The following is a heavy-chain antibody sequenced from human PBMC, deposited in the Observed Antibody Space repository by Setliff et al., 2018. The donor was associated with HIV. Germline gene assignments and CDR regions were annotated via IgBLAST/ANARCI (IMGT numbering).Heavy chain of an antibody. J-gene: IGHJ6*02. CDR3: ARDIHSSSWYGVGGMDL. CDR2: IYSSGIT. Sequence: PSETLSLTCTVSGGSISSGSYFWNWIRQPAGKGLEWIGRIYSSGITNYNPSLKSRLTISLDTSKNQFSLRLSSVTAADTAVYYCARDIHSSSWYGVGGMDLWGQGTTVT. CDR1: GGSISSGSYF. V-gene: IGHV4-61*02. D-gene: IGHD6-13*01.